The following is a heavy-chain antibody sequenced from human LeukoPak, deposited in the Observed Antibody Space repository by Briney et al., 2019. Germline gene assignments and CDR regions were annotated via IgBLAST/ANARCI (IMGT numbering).Heavy chain of an antibody. Sequence: PGGSLRLSCAASGFTLSSYAMLWVPHAPGKGLEWVAVISYDGSNKYYADCVKGRFTISRDNSKNTLYLPMNSLRAEDTAVYYCARGVTPQRWGQGTLVTVSS. V-gene: IGHV3-30-3*01. CDR3: ARGVTPQR. J-gene: IGHJ4*02. CDR1: GFTLSSYA. CDR2: ISYDGSNK. D-gene: IGHD4-23*01.